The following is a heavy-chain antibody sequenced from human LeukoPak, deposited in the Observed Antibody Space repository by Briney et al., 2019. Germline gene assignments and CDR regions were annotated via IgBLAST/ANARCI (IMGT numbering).Heavy chain of an antibody. J-gene: IGHJ4*02. V-gene: IGHV3-7*01. CDR3: ARGPRREWLTPFDY. CDR1: GFTFSSYW. CDR2: IKQDGSEK. Sequence: PGGSLRLSCAASGFTFSSYWMSWVRQAPGKGLEWVANIKQDGSEKYYVDSVKGRFTISRDNAKNSLYLQMNSLRAEDTAVYYCARGPRREWLTPFDYWGQGTLVTVSS. D-gene: IGHD3-3*01.